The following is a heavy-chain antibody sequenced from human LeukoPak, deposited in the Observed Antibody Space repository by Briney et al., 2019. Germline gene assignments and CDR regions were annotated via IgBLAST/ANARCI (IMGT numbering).Heavy chain of an antibody. J-gene: IGHJ3*02. V-gene: IGHV3-21*06. D-gene: IGHD3-22*01. CDR1: GFTFSTYN. CDR3: ARPSKYYYDSSGYAFDI. Sequence: GGSLRLSCAASGFTFSTYNMNWVRQAPGKGLEWVSSITSGGGYTYYADSVKGRFTTSRDNAKNSLSLRLDSLRAEDTAVYYCARPSKYYYDSSGYAFDIWGQGTMVTVSS. CDR2: ITSGGGYT.